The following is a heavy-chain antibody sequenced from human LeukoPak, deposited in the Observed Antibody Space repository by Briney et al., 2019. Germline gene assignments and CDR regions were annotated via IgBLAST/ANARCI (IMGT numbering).Heavy chain of an antibody. CDR3: AKAGYSGYPRADIDY. J-gene: IGHJ4*02. Sequence: PGGSLRLSCAASVFTFSNYAMSWVRQAPGKGLEWVSAISGSGGTTYYADSVKGRFTISRDNPKNMLYLQMNSLRAEDTAVYYCAKAGYSGYPRADIDYWGQGTLVTVSS. CDR2: ISGSGGTT. D-gene: IGHD5-12*01. V-gene: IGHV3-23*01. CDR1: VFTFSNYA.